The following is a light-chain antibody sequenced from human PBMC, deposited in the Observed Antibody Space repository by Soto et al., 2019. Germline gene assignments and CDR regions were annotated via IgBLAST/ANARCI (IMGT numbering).Light chain of an antibody. J-gene: IGKJ1*01. CDR3: QHYNTYPWT. V-gene: IGKV1-5*03. CDR2: KAS. CDR1: QSISSW. Sequence: DLQMTQSPSTLSASVGDRVTITCRASQSISSWLAWYQQKPGKAPKLLIYKASTLESGVPSNFSGSGSGTEFTLTISSLQPGDFATYYCQHYNTYPWTFGQGTKVDIK.